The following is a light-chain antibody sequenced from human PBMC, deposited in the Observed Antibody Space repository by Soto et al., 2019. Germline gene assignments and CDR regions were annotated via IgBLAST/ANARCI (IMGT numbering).Light chain of an antibody. Sequence: QSVLTQPPSASGSPGQSVTIFCTGTSSDVGTYKYVSWYQQHPGKAPKLMIYEVSNRPSGVSNRFSGSKSGNTASLTISGLQAEDEADYYCSSYTSSSTYVFGTGTKVTVL. V-gene: IGLV2-14*01. J-gene: IGLJ1*01. CDR2: EVS. CDR1: SSDVGTYKY. CDR3: SSYTSSSTYV.